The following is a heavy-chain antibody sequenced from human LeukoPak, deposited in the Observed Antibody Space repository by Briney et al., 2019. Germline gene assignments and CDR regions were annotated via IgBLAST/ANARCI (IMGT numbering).Heavy chain of an antibody. V-gene: IGHV3-11*01. CDR2: ISTSGSTI. CDR1: GFIFSDYY. J-gene: IGHJ6*02. Sequence: PGGSLRLSCVVSGFIFSDYYMSWIRQAPGKGLEWVSYISTSGSTIYYADSVKGRFTISRDNAERPLYLQMNSLRADDTAVYYCARGHYGLDVWGQGTPVTVSS. CDR3: ARGHYGLDV.